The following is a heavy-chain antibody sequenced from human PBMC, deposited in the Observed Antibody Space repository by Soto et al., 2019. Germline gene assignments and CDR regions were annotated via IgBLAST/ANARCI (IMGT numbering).Heavy chain of an antibody. Sequence: GASVKVSCKASGYTFTRYGISWGRQAPGQRLEWMGWISAYNGNTNYAQKLQGRVTMTTDTSTSTAYMELRSLRSDDTAVYYCARDVQYQLPLWSKQQLVLWDYWGQGTLVTVSS. D-gene: IGHD6-13*01. V-gene: IGHV1-18*01. CDR3: ARDVQYQLPLWSKQQLVLWDY. CDR1: GYTFTRYG. CDR2: ISAYNGNT. J-gene: IGHJ4*02.